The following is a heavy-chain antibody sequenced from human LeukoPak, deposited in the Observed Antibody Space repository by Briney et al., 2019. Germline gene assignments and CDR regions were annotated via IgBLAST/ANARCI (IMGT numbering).Heavy chain of an antibody. CDR1: GGSISSHY. CDR3: ARLDAGSTGYFDH. D-gene: IGHD2-15*01. J-gene: IGHJ4*02. CDR2: IYYSGTT. Sequence: PSETLSLTCTVSGGSISSHYWSWIRQPPGKGLEWIGYIYYSGTTRYNPSLKSRVTISLDTSKSQFSLNLSSVTAADTAMYYCARLDAGSTGYFDHWGQGTLVTVSS. V-gene: IGHV4-59*08.